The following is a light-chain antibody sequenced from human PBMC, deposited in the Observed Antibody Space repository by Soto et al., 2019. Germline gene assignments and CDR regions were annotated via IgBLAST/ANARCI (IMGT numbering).Light chain of an antibody. CDR1: SSDVGAYKY. CDR3: TSYAGSHIWV. V-gene: IGLV2-8*01. J-gene: IGLJ3*02. CDR2: EVN. Sequence: QSALTQPPSASGSPGQSVTISCTGTSSDVGAYKYVSWYQQYPGKAPKLMIYEVNKRPSGVPDRFSGSKSGNTASLTVSGLQPEDEADYHCTSYAGSHIWVFGGGTKLTVL.